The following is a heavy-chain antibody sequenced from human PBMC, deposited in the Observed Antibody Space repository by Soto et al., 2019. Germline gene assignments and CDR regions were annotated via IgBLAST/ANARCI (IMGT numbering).Heavy chain of an antibody. V-gene: IGHV3-33*01. CDR1: GFTFSSYG. Sequence: QVQLVESGGGVVQPGRSLRLSCAASGFTFSSYGMHWVRQAPGKGLEWVAVIGYDGIKKHYADSVKGRFTISRDNSKNSVFLEMNSVRAEDTAAYYCARGRNWIPIGGSYYFDYWGHGTLVTVSS. D-gene: IGHD1-1*01. CDR3: ARGRNWIPIGGSYYFDY. CDR2: IGYDGIKK. J-gene: IGHJ4*01.